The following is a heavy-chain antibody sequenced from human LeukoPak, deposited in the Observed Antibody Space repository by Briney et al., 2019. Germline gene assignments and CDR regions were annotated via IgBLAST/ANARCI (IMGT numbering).Heavy chain of an antibody. Sequence: SETLSLTCAVYGGSFSGYYWSWIRQPPGKGLEWIGYIYHSGSTYYNPSLKSRVTISVDRSKNQFSLRLSSVTAADTAVYYCARGTTVTRALDYWGQGTLVTVSS. CDR1: GGSFSGYY. D-gene: IGHD4-11*01. CDR3: ARGTTVTRALDY. CDR2: IYHSGST. V-gene: IGHV4-34*01. J-gene: IGHJ4*02.